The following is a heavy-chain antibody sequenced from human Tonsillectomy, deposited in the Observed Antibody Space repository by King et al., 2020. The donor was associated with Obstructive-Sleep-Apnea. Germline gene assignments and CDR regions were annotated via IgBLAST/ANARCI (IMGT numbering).Heavy chain of an antibody. V-gene: IGHV5-10-1*03. J-gene: IGHJ4*02. D-gene: IGHD6-13*01. CDR3: SRHLSGGSSSWYSVPFDC. CDR1: GYGFSSYW. CDR2: IDPSDSYT. Sequence: VQLVESGAEVKKPGESLRISCKGSGYGFSSYWITWVRQMPGKGLEWMGSIDPSDSYTNYSPSFQGHVTISAGKSISTAHLQWSSLKASDTAIYFCSRHLSGGSSSWYSVPFDCWGQGTLVTVSS.